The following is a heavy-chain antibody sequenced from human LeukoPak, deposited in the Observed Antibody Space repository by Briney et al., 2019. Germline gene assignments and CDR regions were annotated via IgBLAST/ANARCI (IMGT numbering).Heavy chain of an antibody. CDR3: AKGSAAAGYSYGNDY. V-gene: IGHV3-23*01. J-gene: IGHJ4*02. D-gene: IGHD5-18*01. CDR2: ISGSGGIT. Sequence: GGSLRLSCVASGFTFSSCAMSWVRQAPGKGLEWVSGISGSGGITYYADSVKGRFTISRDNSENRLYLQMNSLRAEDTAVYYCAKGSAAAGYSYGNDYWGQGTLVTVSS. CDR1: GFTFSSCA.